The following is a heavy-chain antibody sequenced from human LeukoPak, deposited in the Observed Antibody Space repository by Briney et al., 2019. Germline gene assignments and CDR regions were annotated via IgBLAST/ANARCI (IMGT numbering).Heavy chain of an antibody. J-gene: IGHJ5*02. CDR3: ARGFTRLAAAMA. D-gene: IGHD2-15*01. V-gene: IGHV4-59*01. CDR2: IYYSGST. CDR1: GGSISSYY. Sequence: SETLSLTCTVSGGSISSYYWSWIRQPPGKGLEWIGYIYYSGSTNYNPSLKSRVTISVDTSKNQFSLKLSSVTAADTAVYYCARGFTRLAAAMAWGQGTLVTVSS.